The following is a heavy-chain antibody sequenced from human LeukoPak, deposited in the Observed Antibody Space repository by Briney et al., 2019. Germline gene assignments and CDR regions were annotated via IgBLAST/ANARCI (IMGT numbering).Heavy chain of an antibody. CDR3: ARLWNGYCSGGSCYSRDY. CDR2: INHSGST. D-gene: IGHD2-15*01. J-gene: IGHJ4*02. CDR1: GVSFSGYY. V-gene: IGHV4-34*01. Sequence: TSETLSLTCAVYGVSFSGYYWSWIRQPPGKGLEWIGEINHSGSTNYNPSLKSRVTISVDTSKNQFSLKLSSVTAADTAVYYCARLWNGYCSGGSCYSRDYWGQGTLVTVSS.